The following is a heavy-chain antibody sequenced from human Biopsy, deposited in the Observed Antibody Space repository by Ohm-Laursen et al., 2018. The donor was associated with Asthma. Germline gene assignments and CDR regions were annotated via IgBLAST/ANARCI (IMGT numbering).Heavy chain of an antibody. CDR1: GGTFSSYA. J-gene: IGHJ6*02. CDR2: IIPIFGTA. Sequence: SVKVSCKASGGTFSSYAISWVRRAPGQGLEWMGGIIPIFGTANYAQKFQGRVTITADESTSTAYMELSSLRSEDTAVYYCARDPHNSYLASLRTKFNYYYYGMDVWGQGTTVTVSS. CDR3: ARDPHNSYLASLRTKFNYYYYGMDV. V-gene: IGHV1-69*13. D-gene: IGHD1-7*01.